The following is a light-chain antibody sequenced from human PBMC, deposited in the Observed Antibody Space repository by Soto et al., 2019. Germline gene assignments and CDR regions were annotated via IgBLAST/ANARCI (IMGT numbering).Light chain of an antibody. CDR3: QQYGSSPYT. V-gene: IGKV3-20*01. Sequence: EMVWTQSPGTLSLSPGERATLSCRASQSVSSSYLAWYQQKPGQAPRLLIYGASSRATGIPDRFSGSGSGTDFTLTISRLEREDFAVYYCQQYGSSPYTFGQGTKLEIK. J-gene: IGKJ2*01. CDR1: QSVSSSY. CDR2: GAS.